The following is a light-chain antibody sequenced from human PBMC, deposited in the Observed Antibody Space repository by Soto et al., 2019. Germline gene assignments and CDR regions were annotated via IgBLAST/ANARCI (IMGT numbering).Light chain of an antibody. CDR1: QSVSGN. Sequence: EIVMTQSPATLSVSPGERATLSCRASQSVSGNLAWYQQKPGQAPRLLIYGASTRATGIPARFSGSGSGTEFTLTISSLQSEDFALYYCQQYNNWLWTVGQGTKVDSK. V-gene: IGKV3-15*01. J-gene: IGKJ1*01. CDR2: GAS. CDR3: QQYNNWLWT.